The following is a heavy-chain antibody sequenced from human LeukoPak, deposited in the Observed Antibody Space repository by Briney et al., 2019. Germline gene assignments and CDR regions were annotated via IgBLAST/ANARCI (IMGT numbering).Heavy chain of an antibody. CDR3: AKDSRDYGSGSYPHDY. Sequence: PGVSLRLSCAASGVTFSSYGMHWVRQAPGKGLEWVAFIRYDGSNKYYADSVKGRFTISRDNSKNTLYLQMNSLRAEDAAVYYCAKDSRDYGSGSYPHDYWGQGTLVTVSS. CDR1: GVTFSSYG. D-gene: IGHD3-10*01. V-gene: IGHV3-30*02. J-gene: IGHJ4*02. CDR2: IRYDGSNK.